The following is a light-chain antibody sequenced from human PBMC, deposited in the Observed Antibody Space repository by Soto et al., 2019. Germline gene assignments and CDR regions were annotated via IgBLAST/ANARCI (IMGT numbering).Light chain of an antibody. Sequence: DIQMTQSPSTLSASVGDRVTITCRASQSISSWLAWYQQKPGKAPKLLIYDASSLESGVPSRFSASVSGTEFTLTISSLQPDDCATYYCQQYNSYSPTWTFDQGTKVEIK. CDR2: DAS. V-gene: IGKV1-5*01. CDR1: QSISSW. J-gene: IGKJ1*01. CDR3: QQYNSYSPTWT.